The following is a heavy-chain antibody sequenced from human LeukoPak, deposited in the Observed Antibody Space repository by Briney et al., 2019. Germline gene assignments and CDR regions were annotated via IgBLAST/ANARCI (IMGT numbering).Heavy chain of an antibody. CDR3: AKGDIVVVPAVLDYYYGMDV. J-gene: IGHJ6*02. D-gene: IGHD2-2*01. CDR2: ISYDGSNK. V-gene: IGHV3-30*18. CDR1: GVPFSDAW. Sequence: GGSLRLSCAASGVPFSDAWMNWVRQAPGKGLEWVAVISYDGSNKYYADSVKGRFTISRDNSKNTLYLQMNSLRAEDTAVYYCAKGDIVVVPAVLDYYYGMDVWGQGTTVTVSS.